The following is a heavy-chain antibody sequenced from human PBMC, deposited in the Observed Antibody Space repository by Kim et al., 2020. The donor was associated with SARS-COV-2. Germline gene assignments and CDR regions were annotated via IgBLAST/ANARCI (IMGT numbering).Heavy chain of an antibody. CDR1: GDTFNIFA. V-gene: IGHV1-69*13. D-gene: IGHD3-9*01. Sequence: SVKVSCKASGDTFNIFAFSWVRQAPGQGPQWMGGLIPIFGRPNYAQMFQGRLTITADASTSTVYMELSSLISDDSAMYYCARETRTGRTRRDWFLYRSRPETFSYYYHMDIWGQGTTVTVSS. J-gene: IGHJ6*03. CDR2: LIPIFGRP. CDR3: ARETRTGRTRRDWFLYRSRPETFSYYYHMDI.